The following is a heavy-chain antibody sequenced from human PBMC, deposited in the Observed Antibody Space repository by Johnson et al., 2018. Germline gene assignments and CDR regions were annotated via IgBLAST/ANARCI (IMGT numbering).Heavy chain of an antibody. J-gene: IGHJ3*02. CDR1: GFTFSSYG. Sequence: VQLVQSGGGVVQPGRSLRLSCAASGFTFSSYGMHWVRQAPGKGLEWVANIKQDGSEKYYVDSVKGRFTISRDNAKNSLYLQMNSLRAEDTAVYYCASHKGPRAYSLDIWGQGTMVTVSS. V-gene: IGHV3-7*01. D-gene: IGHD3-16*01. CDR2: IKQDGSEK. CDR3: ASHKGPRAYSLDI.